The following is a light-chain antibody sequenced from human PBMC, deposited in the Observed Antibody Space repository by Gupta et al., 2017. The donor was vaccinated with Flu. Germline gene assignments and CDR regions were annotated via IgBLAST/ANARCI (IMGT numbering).Light chain of an antibody. CDR3: SSFTTTGSVT. V-gene: IGLV2-14*01. CDR1: SGDIASYMF. CDR2: EGS. Sequence: GTSGDIASYMFVSWYQQHPGKAPKLVIFEGSHRPSGVSVRFSGSKSANTASLTISGLQPEDEADYYCSSFTTTGSVTFGGGTKLTVL. J-gene: IGLJ2*01.